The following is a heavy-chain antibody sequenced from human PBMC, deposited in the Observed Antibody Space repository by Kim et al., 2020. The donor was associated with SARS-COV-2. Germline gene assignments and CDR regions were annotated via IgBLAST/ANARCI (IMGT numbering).Heavy chain of an antibody. Sequence: ASVKVSCKASGYTFTSYDINWVRQATGQGLEWMGWMNPNSGNTGYAQKFQGRVTMTRNTSISTAYMELSSLRSEDTAVYYCARGVLLWFGELLYPKQLWFDPWGQGTLVTVSS. D-gene: IGHD3-10*01. CDR2: MNPNSGNT. V-gene: IGHV1-8*01. J-gene: IGHJ5*02. CDR3: ARGVLLWFGELLYPKQLWFDP. CDR1: GYTFTSYD.